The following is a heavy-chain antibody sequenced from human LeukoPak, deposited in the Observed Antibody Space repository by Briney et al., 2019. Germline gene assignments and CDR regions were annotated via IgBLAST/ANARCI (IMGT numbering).Heavy chain of an antibody. CDR3: ARDFGGNHWYNWFDP. V-gene: IGHV3-30*03. D-gene: IGHD2-8*02. CDR1: GFTLSTYG. CDR2: ISYDGTNY. Sequence: PGGSLRLSCAASGFTLSTYGMHWVRQAPGKGLEWVAMISYDGTNYRYTGSVKGRFTISRDNSKNTLYLQMNSLRPEDTAVYYCARDFGGNHWYNWFDPWGQGTLVTVSS. J-gene: IGHJ5*02.